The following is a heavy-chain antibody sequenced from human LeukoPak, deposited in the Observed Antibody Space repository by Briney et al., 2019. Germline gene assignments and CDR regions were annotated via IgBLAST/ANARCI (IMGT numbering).Heavy chain of an antibody. CDR1: GGTFSSYA. CDR2: IIPIFGTA. Sequence: VASVKVSCKASGGTFSSYAISWVRQAPGQGLEWMGGIIPIFGTANYAQKFQGRVTITTDESTSTAYMELSSLRSEDTAVYYCARPKYCSSTSCYRFDYWGQGTLVTVSS. V-gene: IGHV1-69*05. CDR3: ARPKYCSSTSCYRFDY. J-gene: IGHJ4*02. D-gene: IGHD2-2*01.